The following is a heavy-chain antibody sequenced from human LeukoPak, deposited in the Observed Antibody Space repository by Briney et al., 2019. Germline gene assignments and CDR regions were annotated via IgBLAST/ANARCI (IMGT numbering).Heavy chain of an antibody. CDR1: GGSISSSNW. V-gene: IGHV4-4*02. CDR3: ARGPGGNYAPHYFDY. D-gene: IGHD2-2*01. CDR2: IYHSGST. J-gene: IGHJ4*02. Sequence: SETLSLTCAVSGGSISSSNWWSWVRQPPGKGLEWIGGIYHSGSTNYNPSLKSRVTISVDKSKNQFSLKLSSVTAADTAVYYCARGPGGNYAPHYFDYWGQGTLVTVSS.